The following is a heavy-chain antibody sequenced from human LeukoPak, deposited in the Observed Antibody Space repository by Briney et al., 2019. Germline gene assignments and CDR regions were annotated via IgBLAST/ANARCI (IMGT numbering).Heavy chain of an antibody. CDR2: IKHDGSEK. CDR3: ARGGPAAGRFDY. V-gene: IGHV3-7*01. D-gene: IGHD6-13*01. CDR1: GFTFSTSW. Sequence: GGSLRLSCAASGFTFSTSWMTWVRQAPGKGLEFVANIKHDGSEKYYVDSVQGRFTISRDNAKNSLYLQMNSLRAEDTAVYYCARGGPAAGRFDYWGQGTLVTVSS. J-gene: IGHJ4*02.